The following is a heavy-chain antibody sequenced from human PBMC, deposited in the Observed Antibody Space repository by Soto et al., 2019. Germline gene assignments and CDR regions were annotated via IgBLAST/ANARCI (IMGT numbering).Heavy chain of an antibody. CDR3: AKNDEREYVYVRGSSRVIED. D-gene: IGHD3-16*01. CDR1: GFTFNKYA. CDR2: IRGSGDDT. J-gene: IGHJ4*02. Sequence: VQLLESGGGLVQPGGSLRLSCAASGFTFNKYAMSWVRQAPGKGLEWVSTIRGSGDDTYYPDSVKGRFTISSDNSKNMLYLDMNSVMTDDKAIYYCAKNDEREYVYVRGSSRVIEDWGQGTLVTVSS. V-gene: IGHV3-23*01.